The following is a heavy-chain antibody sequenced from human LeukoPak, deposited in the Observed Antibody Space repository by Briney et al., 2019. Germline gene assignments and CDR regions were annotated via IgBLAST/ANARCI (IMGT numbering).Heavy chain of an antibody. D-gene: IGHD6-13*01. Sequence: SETLSLTCTVSGGSISSSSYYWGWIRQPPGKGQEWIGSIYYSGSTYYNPSLKSRVTISVDTSKNQFSLKLSSVTAADTAVYYCAVSISLAAPFDYWGQGTLVTVSS. CDR3: AVSISLAAPFDY. CDR1: GGSISSSSYY. J-gene: IGHJ4*02. V-gene: IGHV4-39*01. CDR2: IYYSGST.